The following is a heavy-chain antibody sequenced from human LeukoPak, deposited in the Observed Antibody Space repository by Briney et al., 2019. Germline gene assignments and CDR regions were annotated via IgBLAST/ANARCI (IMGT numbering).Heavy chain of an antibody. CDR1: GFTFADYA. V-gene: IGHV3-9*01. CDR3: AKGPFLHYTSSWYADY. J-gene: IGHJ4*02. Sequence: SLRPSSAASGFTFADYAMHWVRQVPGNGLEWVAGISWNPGTKGYADSVKGRFTISRDNANNSLYLQLSNLTTEDTALYYCAKGPFLHYTSSWYADYWGQGTLVTISS. D-gene: IGHD6-13*01. CDR2: ISWNPGTK.